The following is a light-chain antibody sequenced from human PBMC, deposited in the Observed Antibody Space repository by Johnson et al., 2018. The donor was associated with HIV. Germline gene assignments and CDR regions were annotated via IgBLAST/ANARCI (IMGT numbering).Light chain of an antibody. J-gene: IGLJ1*01. V-gene: IGLV1-51*01. CDR1: SSNIGNNY. CDR2: DNN. Sequence: QPVLTQPPSVSAAAGQKVTISCSGSSSNIGNNYVAWYQQVPGTAPKLLIYDNNRRPSGVPDRFSGSKSGTSATLGITGLQTGDAAEYFCGTWDNSLRTAFFGTGAK. CDR3: GTWDNSLRTAF.